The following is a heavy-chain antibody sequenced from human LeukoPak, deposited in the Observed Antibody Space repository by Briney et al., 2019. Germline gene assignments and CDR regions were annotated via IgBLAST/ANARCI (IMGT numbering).Heavy chain of an antibody. CDR3: AKVGGATARPTKYYFDY. J-gene: IGHJ4*02. V-gene: IGHV3-9*01. CDR2: ISWNSGSI. Sequence: PGGSLRLSCAASGFTFDDYAMHWVRQAPGKGLEWVSGISWNSGSIGYADSVKGRFTISRDNAKNSLYLQMNSLRAEDTALYYCAKVGGATARPTKYYFDYWGQGTLVTVSS. CDR1: GFTFDDYA. D-gene: IGHD1-1*01.